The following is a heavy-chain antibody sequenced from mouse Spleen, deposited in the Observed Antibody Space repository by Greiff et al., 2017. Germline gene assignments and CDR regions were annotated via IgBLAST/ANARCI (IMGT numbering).Heavy chain of an antibody. CDR2: ISYDGSN. J-gene: IGHJ4*01. CDR3: ATDGYYVSSYAMDY. Sequence: EVKLMESGPGLVKPSQSLSLTCSVTGYSITSGYYWNWIRQFPGNKLEWMGYISYDGSNNYNPSLKNRISITRDTSKNQFFLKLNSVTTEDTATYYCATDGYYVSSYAMDYWGQGTSVTVSS. V-gene: IGHV3-6*01. D-gene: IGHD2-3*01. CDR1: GYSITSGYY.